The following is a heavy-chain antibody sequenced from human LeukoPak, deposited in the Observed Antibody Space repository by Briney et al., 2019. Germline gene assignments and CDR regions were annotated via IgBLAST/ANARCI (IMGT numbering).Heavy chain of an antibody. V-gene: IGHV3-23*02. CDR1: GFTFNRNA. D-gene: IGHD6-19*01. CDR2: NGGSGDKT. CDR3: VRRGDASSGWGDHDF. J-gene: IGHJ4*02. Sequence: GGSLRLSCAASGFTFNRNAISWVRQAPGKGLEWVSTNGGSGDKTFYVESVKGRVTISRDNSKNMVHLQMNSLTGEDTAIYYCVRRGDASSGWGDHDFWGQGALVTVSS.